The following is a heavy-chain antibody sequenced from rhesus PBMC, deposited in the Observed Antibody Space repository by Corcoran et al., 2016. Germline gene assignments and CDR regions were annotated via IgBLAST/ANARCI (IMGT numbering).Heavy chain of an antibody. CDR3: ASYSSGWSGFDY. CDR1: GGSIRSSNW. J-gene: IGHJ4*01. Sequence: QVRLQASGPGLVKPSETLSLTCAFSGGSIRSSNWGSWIREPPGKALKWIGYISGSSGSTYYNPSLKSRVTISKDTSKNQFSLKLSSVTAADTAVYYCASYSSGWSGFDYWGQGVLVTVSS. V-gene: IGHV4-65*02. CDR2: ISGSSGST. D-gene: IGHD6S26*01.